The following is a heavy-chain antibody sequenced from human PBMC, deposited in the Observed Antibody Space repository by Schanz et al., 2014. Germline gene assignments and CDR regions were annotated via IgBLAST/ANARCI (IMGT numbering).Heavy chain of an antibody. D-gene: IGHD6-25*01. V-gene: IGHV3-23*04. J-gene: IGHJ4*02. Sequence: EVQLVESGGGVVQPGRSLRLSCVASGFTFSSYDVFWVRQAPGKGLEWVSAISGSGGSTYYADSVKGRFTISRDNSKNSLYLQMNSLRAEDTAVYYCARIGSSVCDYWAQGTLVTVSS. CDR2: ISGSGGST. CDR3: ARIGSSVCDY. CDR1: GFTFSSYD.